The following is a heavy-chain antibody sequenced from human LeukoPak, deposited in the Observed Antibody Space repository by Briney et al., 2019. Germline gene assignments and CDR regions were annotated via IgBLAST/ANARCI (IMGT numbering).Heavy chain of an antibody. CDR3: ARDLGIFGDCDY. Sequence: PGGSPRLSCTTSGFSFSNFGMHRVRQAPDKGLEWLAFIRYDGSNDYFADSVKGRFPHFRDNSRNTLFLQMDSLRSEDTSVYYCARDLGIFGDCDYWGQGTLVIVS. CDR2: IRYDGSND. V-gene: IGHV3-30*02. D-gene: IGHD3-3*01. J-gene: IGHJ4*02. CDR1: GFSFSNFG.